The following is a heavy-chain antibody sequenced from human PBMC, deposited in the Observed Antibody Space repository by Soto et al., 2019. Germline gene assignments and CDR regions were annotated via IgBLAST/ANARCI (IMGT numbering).Heavy chain of an antibody. CDR3: VKLRLELLYLDS. V-gene: IGHV3-23*01. Sequence: EVQLSESGGGLVQRGGSLRLSCAASGFTFSRYGMSWVRQAPGKGLEWVSAITGSGDSTYYADSVKGRFTISRDSSNNTVYLQMNSLRADDTAVYYCVKLRLELLYLDSWGLGALVIVSS. CDR2: ITGSGDST. CDR1: GFTFSRYG. J-gene: IGHJ4*02. D-gene: IGHD1-7*01.